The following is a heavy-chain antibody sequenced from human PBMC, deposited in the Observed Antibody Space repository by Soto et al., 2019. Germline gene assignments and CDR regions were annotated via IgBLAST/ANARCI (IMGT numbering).Heavy chain of an antibody. CDR2: ISGTGRVT. CDR3: AKDVHYDIVTGIEYFDH. CDR1: GFTFSSYA. V-gene: IGHV3-23*01. Sequence: VHLLESGGGLVQPGESLKISCAVSGFTFSSYAMSWVRQAPGKGLEWVSGISGTGRVTNYAESVKGRFTISRDNPKNTLSLEMKSLRAEDTAVYYCAKDVHYDIVTGIEYFDHWGQGTLVTVSS. J-gene: IGHJ1*01. D-gene: IGHD3-9*01.